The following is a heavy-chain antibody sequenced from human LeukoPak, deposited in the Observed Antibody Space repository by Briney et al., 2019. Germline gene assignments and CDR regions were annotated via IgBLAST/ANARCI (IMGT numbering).Heavy chain of an antibody. CDR3: ASSYYSSGLYYFDY. V-gene: IGHV4-38-2*01. D-gene: IGHD3-22*01. Sequence: PGGSLRLSCAASGFIFSDYYMSWIRQAPGKGLEWIGSIYYSGSTYYNPSLKSRVTVSVDTSKNQFSLKLSSVTAADTAVYYCASSYYSSGLYYFDYWGQGTLVTVSS. CDR2: IYYSGST. CDR1: GFIFSDYY. J-gene: IGHJ4*02.